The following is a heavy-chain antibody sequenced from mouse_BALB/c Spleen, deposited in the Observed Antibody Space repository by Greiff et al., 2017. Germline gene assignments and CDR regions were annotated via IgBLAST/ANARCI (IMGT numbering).Heavy chain of an antibody. CDR3: TRDYGSSYVDAMDY. Sequence: EVQLVESGGGLVQPGGSLKLSCAASGFTFSSYTMSWVRQTPEKRLEWVATISSGGSYTYYPDSVKGRFTISRDNAKNTLYLQMSSLKSEDTAMYYCTRDYGSSYVDAMDYWGQGTSVTVSS. CDR1: GFTFSSYT. CDR2: ISSGGSYT. J-gene: IGHJ4*01. V-gene: IGHV5-6-4*01. D-gene: IGHD1-1*01.